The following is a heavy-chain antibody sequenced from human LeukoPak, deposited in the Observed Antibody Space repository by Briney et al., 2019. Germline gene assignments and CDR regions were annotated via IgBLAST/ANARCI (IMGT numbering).Heavy chain of an antibody. CDR2: IRYDGSNK. CDR1: GFTFSSYG. J-gene: IGHJ4*02. V-gene: IGHV3-30*02. Sequence: GGSLRLSCAASGFTFSSYGMHWVRQAPGKGLEWVAFIRYDGSNKYYADSVKGRFTIFRDNSKNTLYLQMNSLRAEDTAVYYCAKVFHYYDSSGYVDYWGQGTLVTVSS. CDR3: AKVFHYYDSSGYVDY. D-gene: IGHD3-22*01.